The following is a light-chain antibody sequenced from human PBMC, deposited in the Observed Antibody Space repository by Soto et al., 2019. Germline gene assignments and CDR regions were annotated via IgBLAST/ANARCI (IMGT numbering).Light chain of an antibody. J-gene: IGKJ4*01. Sequence: EIVMTQSPATLSVSPGERATLSCRASRNINRKLAWYQQKPGQAPRLLISGASTRATGIPARFSGSGSGKEFTLTLSSLQSEDFAVYYCQQYYDYPPLIFGGGTQVEIK. CDR1: RNINRK. CDR2: GAS. CDR3: QQYYDYPPLI. V-gene: IGKV3-15*01.